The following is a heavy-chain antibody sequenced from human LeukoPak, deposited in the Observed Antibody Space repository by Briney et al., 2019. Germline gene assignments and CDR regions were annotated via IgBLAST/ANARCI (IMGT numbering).Heavy chain of an antibody. Sequence: SETLSLTCTVSGYSISSGYYWGWIRQPPGKGLEWIGSIYHSGSTYYNPSLKSRVTISVDTSKNQFSLKLSSVTAADTAVYYCARVQGQLWPYYFDYWGQGILVTVSS. CDR3: ARVQGQLWPYYFDY. CDR2: IYHSGST. D-gene: IGHD5-18*01. CDR1: GYSISSGYY. V-gene: IGHV4-38-2*02. J-gene: IGHJ4*02.